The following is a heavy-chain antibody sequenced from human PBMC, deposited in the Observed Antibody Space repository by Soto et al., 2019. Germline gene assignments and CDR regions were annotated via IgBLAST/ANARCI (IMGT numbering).Heavy chain of an antibody. Sequence: EVQLVESGGGLVQPGGSLRLSCAASGFTFSSYSMNCVRQAPGTGLECVSYISSSSSTIYYADSVKGRFTISRDNAENSLYLQINSLKDEDTAVYYCAKGTTDSDYGMEVWGQGTTVTVSS. V-gene: IGHV3-48*02. D-gene: IGHD2-2*01. J-gene: IGHJ6*02. CDR3: AKGTTDSDYGMEV. CDR1: GFTFSSYS. CDR2: ISSSSSTI.